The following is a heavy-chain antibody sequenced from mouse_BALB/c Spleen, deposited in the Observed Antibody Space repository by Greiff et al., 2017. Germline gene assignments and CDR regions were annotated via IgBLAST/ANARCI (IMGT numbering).Heavy chain of an antibody. CDR1: GYSITSDYA. Sequence: DVKLQESGPGLVKPSQSLSLTCTVTGYSITSDYAWNWIRQFPGNQLEWMGYISYSGSTSYNPSLKSRISITRDTSKNQFFLQLNSVTTEDTATYCCASGDGGFRDYWGQGTSVTVSS. J-gene: IGHJ4*01. D-gene: IGHD3-3*01. CDR3: ASGDGGFRDY. V-gene: IGHV3-2*02. CDR2: ISYSGST.